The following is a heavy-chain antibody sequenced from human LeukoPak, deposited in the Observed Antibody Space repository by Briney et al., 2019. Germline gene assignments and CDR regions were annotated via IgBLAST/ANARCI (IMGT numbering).Heavy chain of an antibody. Sequence: RTGGSLRLSCAASGFTLSGHWMRWFRQPPGKGLAWVSRNKYDGSESYYADSVKGRFTISRDNAKNTLYLQMNSLRVEDTAVYYCARGTRSGPSFDYWGQGTLVTVSS. D-gene: IGHD2-2*01. J-gene: IGHJ4*02. CDR1: GFTLSGHW. CDR3: ARGTRSGPSFDY. V-gene: IGHV3-74*01. CDR2: NKYDGSES.